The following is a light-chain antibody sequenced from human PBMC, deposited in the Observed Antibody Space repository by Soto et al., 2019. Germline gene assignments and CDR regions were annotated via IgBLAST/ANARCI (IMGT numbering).Light chain of an antibody. J-gene: IGLJ2*01. Sequence: QSVLTQPPSASGTPGQRVTISCSGSSSNIGSNTVNWYQQLPGTAPKLLIYSNNQRPSGVPDRFSGSKSGPSASLAISGLQYEDDADYYCAAWDASLNGVVFGGGTKLTVL. V-gene: IGLV1-44*01. CDR3: AAWDASLNGVV. CDR1: SSNIGSNT. CDR2: SNN.